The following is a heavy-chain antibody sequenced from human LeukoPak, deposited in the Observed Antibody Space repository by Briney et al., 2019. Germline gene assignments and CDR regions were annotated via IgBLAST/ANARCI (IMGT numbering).Heavy chain of an antibody. D-gene: IGHD5-12*01. V-gene: IGHV1-2*02. J-gene: IGHJ4*02. CDR1: GYTFTGYY. CDR3: AKASGYSGYDPRSSNDY. Sequence: ASVKVSCKASGYTFTGYYMHWVRQAPGQGLEWMGWINPNSGGTNYAQKFQGRVTMTRDTSISTAYMELSRLRSDDTAVYYCAKASGYSGYDPRSSNDYWGQGTLVTVSS. CDR2: INPNSGGT.